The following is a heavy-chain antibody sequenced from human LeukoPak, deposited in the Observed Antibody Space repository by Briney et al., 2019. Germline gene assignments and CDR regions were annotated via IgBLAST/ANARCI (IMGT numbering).Heavy chain of an antibody. D-gene: IGHD1-26*01. CDR1: GFXFSSAW. J-gene: IGHJ4*02. V-gene: IGHV3-74*03. CDR2: ITGDATT. CDR3: VRDRVGPDY. Sequence: GGSLRLSCAASGFXFSSAWMHWVRQAPGTGLVWVSRITGDATTTYADAARGRFTISRDKAKNILYLQMNSLRAEDTAVYYCVRDRVGPDYWGQGTLVTVSS.